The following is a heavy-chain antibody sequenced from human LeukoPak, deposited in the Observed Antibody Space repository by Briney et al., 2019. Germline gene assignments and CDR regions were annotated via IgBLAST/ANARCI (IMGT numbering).Heavy chain of an antibody. CDR3: ARANSYGSGSYSAGY. J-gene: IGHJ4*02. D-gene: IGHD3-10*01. V-gene: IGHV1-18*01. Sequence: ASVKVSCKASGYTFTSYGISWVRQAPGQGLEWMGWISAYNGNTNYAQKLQGRVTMTTDTSTSTAYMELRSLRSDDTAVYYCARANSYGSGSYSAGYWGQGTLVTVSS. CDR2: ISAYNGNT. CDR1: GYTFTSYG.